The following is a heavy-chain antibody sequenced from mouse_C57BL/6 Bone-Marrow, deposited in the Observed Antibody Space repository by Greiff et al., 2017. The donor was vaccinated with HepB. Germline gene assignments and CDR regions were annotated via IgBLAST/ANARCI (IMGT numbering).Heavy chain of an antibody. CDR1: GFNIKDDY. V-gene: IGHV14-4*01. Sequence: VQLQQSGAELVRPGASVKLSCTASGFNIKDDYMHWVKQRPEQGLEWIGWIDPENGDTEYASKFQGKATITADTSSNPAYLQLSSLTSEDTAVYFCTTGGDYDLFAYWGQGTLVTVSA. CDR2: IDPENGDT. CDR3: TTGGDYDLFAY. J-gene: IGHJ3*01. D-gene: IGHD2-4*01.